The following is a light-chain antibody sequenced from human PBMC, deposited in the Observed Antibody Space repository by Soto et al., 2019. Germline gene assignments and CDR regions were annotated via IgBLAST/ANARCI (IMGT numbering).Light chain of an antibody. CDR2: GAS. CDR3: QQYVTPPFT. V-gene: IGKV3-20*01. Sequence: EIVLAQSPDTLSLSPGERATLSCRASESVNRVYLAWYQHKPGQAPRLLIFGASERATGIPDRFSGSGSGTDFTLTISRLEPEDFAVYYCQQYVTPPFTVGPGTKVY. CDR1: ESVNRVY. J-gene: IGKJ3*01.